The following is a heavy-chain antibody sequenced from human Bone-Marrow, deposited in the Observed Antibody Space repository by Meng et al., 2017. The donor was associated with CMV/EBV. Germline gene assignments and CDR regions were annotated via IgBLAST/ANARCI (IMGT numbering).Heavy chain of an antibody. V-gene: IGHV1-18*01. CDR3: ARDVGPLDY. CDR1: GYTFTRNA. J-gene: IGHJ4*02. Sequence: VSCKAYGYTFTRNAISWVRQAPGQGLEWMGWISTYDGDKNYAQKIQGRVTMTTDTSTSTAYLDLRDLTSDDTAVYYCARDVGPLDYWGQGTLVTVSS. D-gene: IGHD2-15*01. CDR2: ISTYDGDK.